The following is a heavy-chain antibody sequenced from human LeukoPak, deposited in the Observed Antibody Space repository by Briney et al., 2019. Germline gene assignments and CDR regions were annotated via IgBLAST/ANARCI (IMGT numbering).Heavy chain of an antibody. Sequence: PSETLSLTCTVSAGSVNSGSYYWGWIRQPPGKGLEWIGSIHHSGNTYYNAPLKSRVTISVDTSKNQFFLKLSSVTAADGAVYYCARHEGSYYDKSGYTFDYWGQGTLVTVSS. CDR2: IHHSGNT. V-gene: IGHV4-39*01. D-gene: IGHD3-22*01. J-gene: IGHJ4*02. CDR1: AGSVNSGSYY. CDR3: ARHEGSYYDKSGYTFDY.